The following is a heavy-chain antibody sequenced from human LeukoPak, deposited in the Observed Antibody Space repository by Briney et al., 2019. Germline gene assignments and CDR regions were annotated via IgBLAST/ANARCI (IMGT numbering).Heavy chain of an antibody. D-gene: IGHD2-15*01. CDR2: IIPIFGTA. V-gene: IGHV1-69*13. J-gene: IGHJ4*02. CDR1: GYTFTSYG. CDR3: ARDGRYCSGGSCYPDY. Sequence: SVKVSCKASGYTFTSYGISWVRQAPGQGLEWMGGIIPIFGTANYAQKFQGRVTITADESTSTAYMELSSLRSEDTAVYYCARDGRYCSGGSCYPDYWGQGTLVTVSS.